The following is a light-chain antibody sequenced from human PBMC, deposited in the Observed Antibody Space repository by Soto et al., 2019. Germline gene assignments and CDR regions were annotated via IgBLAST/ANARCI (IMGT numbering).Light chain of an antibody. CDR2: DVS. Sequence: QSALTQPRSVSGSPGQSITISCTGTSSDVSAYKYVSWYQQHPGKAPKIIIYDVSERPSGVPDRFSGSKSGNTASLTISGLQTEDEADYYCCSYAGRYTRVFGGGTKLTVL. CDR1: SSDVSAYKY. J-gene: IGLJ3*02. V-gene: IGLV2-11*01. CDR3: CSYAGRYTRV.